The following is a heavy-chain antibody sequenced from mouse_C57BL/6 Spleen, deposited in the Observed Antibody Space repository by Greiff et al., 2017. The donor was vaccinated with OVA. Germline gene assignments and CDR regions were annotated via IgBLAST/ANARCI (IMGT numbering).Heavy chain of an antibody. CDR3: ATDEDHYGYYLYAMDY. D-gene: IGHD2-3*01. J-gene: IGHJ4*01. V-gene: IGHV1-62-2*01. CDR2: FYPGSGST. CDR1: GYTFTEYT. Sequence: VQLQESGAELVKPGASVKLSCKASGYTFTEYTIHWVKQRSGQGLEWIGWFYPGSGSTKYNEKFKDKATLTADKSSSTVYMALSRLTSEDSAVYFCATDEDHYGYYLYAMDYWGQGTSVTVSS.